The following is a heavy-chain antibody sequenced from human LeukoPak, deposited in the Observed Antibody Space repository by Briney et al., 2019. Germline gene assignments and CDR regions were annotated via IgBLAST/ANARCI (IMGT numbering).Heavy chain of an antibody. CDR1: GFTFSSYG. Sequence: PGGSLRLSCAASGFTFSSYGMHWVRQAPGKGLEWVAVISYDGGNKYYADSVKGRFTISRDNSKNTLYLQMNSLRAEDTAVYYCARDGAAGRGDAFDIRGQGTMVTVSS. CDR3: ARDGAAGRGDAFDI. J-gene: IGHJ3*02. D-gene: IGHD6-13*01. V-gene: IGHV3-30*03. CDR2: ISYDGGNK.